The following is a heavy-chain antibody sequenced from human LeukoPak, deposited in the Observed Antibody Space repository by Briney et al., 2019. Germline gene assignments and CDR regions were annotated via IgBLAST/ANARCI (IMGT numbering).Heavy chain of an antibody. CDR1: GFTFSSYA. Sequence: LTGASLRLSCAASGFTFSSYAMSCVRQAPGKGLEWVPAISGSGGSTYYAASVKGRFTISRDNSKNTLYLQMNSLRAEDTAVYYCAKSQSSDYYYYGMDVWGQGTTVTVSS. CDR3: AKSQSSDYYYYGMDV. J-gene: IGHJ6*02. CDR2: ISGSGGST. D-gene: IGHD3-22*01. V-gene: IGHV3-23*01.